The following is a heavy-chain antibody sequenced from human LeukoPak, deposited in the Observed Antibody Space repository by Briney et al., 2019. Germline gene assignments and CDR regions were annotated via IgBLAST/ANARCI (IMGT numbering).Heavy chain of an antibody. CDR1: GYTFTSYD. CDR3: ARGYDSSGYYDY. V-gene: IGHV1-8*01. D-gene: IGHD3-22*01. CDR2: MNPNSGNT. Sequence: ASVKVSCKASGYTFTSYDINWVRQATGQGLEWMGWMNPNSGNTGYAQKFQGRVTMTRNTSISTAYMELSSLRSEDTAVYYCARGYDSSGYYDYWGQGTLVTVSP. J-gene: IGHJ4*02.